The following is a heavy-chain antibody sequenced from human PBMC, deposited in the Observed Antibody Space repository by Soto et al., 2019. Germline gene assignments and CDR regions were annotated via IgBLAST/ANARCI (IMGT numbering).Heavy chain of an antibody. V-gene: IGHV1-69*13. CDR2: IIPIFGTA. Sequence: SVKVSCKASGGTFSSYAISWVRQAPGQGLEWMGGIIPIFGTANYAQKFQGRVTITADESTSTAYMELSSLRSEDTAVYYCARNEMATITVGAFDIWGQGTMVTVSS. D-gene: IGHD5-12*01. J-gene: IGHJ3*02. CDR1: GGTFSSYA. CDR3: ARNEMATITVGAFDI.